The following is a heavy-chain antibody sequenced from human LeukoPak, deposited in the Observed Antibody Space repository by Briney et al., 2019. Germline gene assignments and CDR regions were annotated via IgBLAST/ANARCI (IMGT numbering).Heavy chain of an antibody. CDR2: IYPGDSDT. Sequence: GESLKISCKGSGYRFTTYWIGWVRQMPGKGLEWMGIIYPGDSDTRYSPSFQGQVTISAGKSISTAYLQWSSLKASDTAMYYCARPVGGAAGSGALDYWGQGTLVTVSS. CDR3: ARPVGGAAGSGALDY. D-gene: IGHD6-13*01. J-gene: IGHJ4*02. CDR1: GYRFTTYW. V-gene: IGHV5-51*01.